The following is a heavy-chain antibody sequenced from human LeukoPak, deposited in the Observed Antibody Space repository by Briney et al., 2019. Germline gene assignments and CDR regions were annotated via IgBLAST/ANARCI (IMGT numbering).Heavy chain of an antibody. V-gene: IGHV1-2*02. CDR2: INPNSGGT. Sequence: ASVKVSCKASGYTFTSYDINWVRQAPGQGLEWMGWINPNSGGTNYAQKFQGRVTMTRDTSISTAYMELSRLRSDDTAVYYCASEVFSSSWYGGFDYWGQGTLVTVSS. J-gene: IGHJ4*02. D-gene: IGHD6-13*01. CDR1: GYTFTSYD. CDR3: ASEVFSSSWYGGFDY.